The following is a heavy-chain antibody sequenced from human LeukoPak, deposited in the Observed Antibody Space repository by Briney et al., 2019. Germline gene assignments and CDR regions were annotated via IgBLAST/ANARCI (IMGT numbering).Heavy chain of an antibody. J-gene: IGHJ5*02. V-gene: IGHV1-46*01. CDR1: GYTFTSYY. CDR2: INPTGSST. CDR3: ARDNSLGDNAWWFDP. D-gene: IGHD1-26*01. Sequence: ASVKVSCKASGYTFTSYYMHWVRQAPGQGLEWMGLINPTGSSTAYAQKFQGRVTMTRDMPTSTDYMELSSLRSDDTAIYYCARDNSLGDNAWWFDPWGQGTLVTVSS.